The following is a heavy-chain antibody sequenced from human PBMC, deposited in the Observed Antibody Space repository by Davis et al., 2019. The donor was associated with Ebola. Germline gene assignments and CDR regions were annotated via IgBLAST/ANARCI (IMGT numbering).Heavy chain of an antibody. CDR1: GFIFSSYV. D-gene: IGHD3-3*01. CDR3: ARIRRSENGDL. Sequence: GGSLRLSCAASGFIFSSYVMSWVRQAPGKGLEWVSAVTSSGGGTYYADSVKGRFTISRDNSKNTLYLQMNSLRAEDTAVYYCARIRRSENGDLWGRGTLVTVSS. J-gene: IGHJ2*01. V-gene: IGHV3-23*01. CDR2: VTSSGGGT.